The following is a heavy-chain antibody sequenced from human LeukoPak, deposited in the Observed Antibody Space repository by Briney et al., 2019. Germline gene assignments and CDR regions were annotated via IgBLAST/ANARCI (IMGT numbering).Heavy chain of an antibody. Sequence: SQTLSLTRTVSGGSISSGGYYLSWIRHHPGKGLGWYGYINFSASTYYNPSLKSRVTISVDTSKNQFSLKLSSVTAADTAVYYCARGAGELGFDYYYYMDVWGKGTTVTVSS. CDR1: GGSISSGGYY. CDR2: INFSAST. D-gene: IGHD1-14*01. CDR3: ARGAGELGFDYYYYMDV. J-gene: IGHJ6*03. V-gene: IGHV4-31*03.